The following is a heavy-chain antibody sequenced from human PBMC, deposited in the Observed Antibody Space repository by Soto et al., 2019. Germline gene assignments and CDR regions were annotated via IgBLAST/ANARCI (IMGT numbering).Heavy chain of an antibody. V-gene: IGHV4-39*01. CDR1: GGSISSSTDY. J-gene: IGHJ3*02. D-gene: IGHD1-26*01. CDR2: VYYRGST. CDR3: ARTQTGPTRGSFDM. Sequence: QLQLQESGPGLVKPSETLSLTCTVSGGSISSSTDYWDWIRQPPGKGREWIGSVYYRGSTYYNPSLKSRVTISVDTSKQQFSLRLSSVTAPDTAVYYCARTQTGPTRGSFDMWGQGTLVTVSS.